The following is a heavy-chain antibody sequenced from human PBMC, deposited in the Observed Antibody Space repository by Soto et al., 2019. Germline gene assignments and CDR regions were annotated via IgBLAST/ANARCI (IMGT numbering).Heavy chain of an antibody. D-gene: IGHD3-10*01. J-gene: IGHJ4*02. CDR2: IWDDGKDE. CDR3: ARDRGRPFDY. V-gene: IGHV3-33*01. Sequence: QVHLVESGGGVVQPGGSLRISCVASGFPFSKYGMHWVSQAPGKGLEWVAFIWDDGKDEIYADSVKGRFTISRDNSKNTLYLQINSLRAEDTGVYYCARDRGRPFDYWGQRTVVTVSS. CDR1: GFPFSKYG.